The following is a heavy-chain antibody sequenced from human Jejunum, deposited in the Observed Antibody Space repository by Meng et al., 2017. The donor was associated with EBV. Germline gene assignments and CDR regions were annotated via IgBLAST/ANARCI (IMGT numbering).Heavy chain of an antibody. J-gene: IGHJ5*02. Sequence: QVQLQQWGAGLLKPSETLSLPCVVYGGSFSDYYWTWIRQPPGKGLEWIGEINHGGGAIYNPSLKSRVTISVDTSKNQFSLKLSSVTAADTAVYYCARLGGYASGTYYPIDPWGQGTLVTVSS. CDR1: GGSFSDYY. CDR3: ARLGGYASGTYYPIDP. D-gene: IGHD3-10*01. CDR2: INHGGGA. V-gene: IGHV4-34*01.